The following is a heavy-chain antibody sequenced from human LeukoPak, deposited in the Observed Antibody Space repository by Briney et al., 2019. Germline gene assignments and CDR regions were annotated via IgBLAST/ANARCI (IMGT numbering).Heavy chain of an antibody. J-gene: IGHJ4*02. CDR2: ISGSGGST. V-gene: IGHV3-23*01. CDR3: AKGEMYYDFWRKLDY. D-gene: IGHD3-3*01. CDR1: GFTFSSYA. Sequence: GGSLRLSCAASGFTFSSYAMSWVRQAPGKGLEWVSAISGSGGSTYYADSVKGRFTISRDNSKNTLYLQINSLRAEDTAVYYCAKGEMYYDFWRKLDYWGQGTLVTVSS.